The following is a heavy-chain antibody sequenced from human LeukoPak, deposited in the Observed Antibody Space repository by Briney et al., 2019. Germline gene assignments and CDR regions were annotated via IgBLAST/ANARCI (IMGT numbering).Heavy chain of an antibody. CDR2: VNPGGFTK. Sequence: GGSQRLSCEGSGLSFSSYWMSWVRQAPGKGLEWVANVNPGGFTKNYVASVRGRFTISRDNAKNSLYLQMNILRAEDTAVYYCARGRTAGRSAFDFWGPGTMVTVSS. CDR3: ARGRTAGRSAFDF. D-gene: IGHD4-17*01. CDR1: GLSFSSYW. J-gene: IGHJ3*01. V-gene: IGHV3-7*01.